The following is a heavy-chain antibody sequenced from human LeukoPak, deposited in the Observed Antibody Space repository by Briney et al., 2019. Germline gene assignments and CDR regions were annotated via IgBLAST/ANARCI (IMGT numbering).Heavy chain of an antibody. Sequence: GGSLRLSCAASGFTVSTNCMTWVRQAPGKGLEWDSTIYSGGTTYYADSVMGRFTISRHNSRNTLYLQMNSLRAEDTAVYYCARVDTVMAYYFDLWGQGTLVTVSS. CDR3: ARVDTVMAYYFDL. CDR2: IYSGGTT. D-gene: IGHD5-18*01. V-gene: IGHV3-53*04. CDR1: GFTVSTNC. J-gene: IGHJ4*02.